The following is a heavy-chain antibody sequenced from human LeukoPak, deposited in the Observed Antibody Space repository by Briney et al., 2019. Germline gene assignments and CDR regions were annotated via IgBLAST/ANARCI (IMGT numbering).Heavy chain of an antibody. D-gene: IGHD1-26*01. CDR2: IYYSGST. Sequence: SETLSLTCSVSGGSTSSYYWSWIRQPPGKQLEWIGYIYYSGSTNYNPSLKSRVTISIDTSKNQFSLKLTSVTAADAAVYYCARLLVGAFHFDYWGQGTLVTVS. CDR1: GGSTSSYY. J-gene: IGHJ4*02. CDR3: ARLLVGAFHFDY. V-gene: IGHV4-59*08.